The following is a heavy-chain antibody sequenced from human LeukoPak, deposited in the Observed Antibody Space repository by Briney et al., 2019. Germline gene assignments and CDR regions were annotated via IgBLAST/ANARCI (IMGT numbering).Heavy chain of an antibody. CDR2: IIPIFGTA. V-gene: IGHV1-69*13. J-gene: IGHJ4*02. CDR3: ASGYSYGLNDY. CDR1: GGTFSSYA. D-gene: IGHD5-18*01. Sequence: SVKVSCKASGGTFSSYAISWVRQAPGQGLEWMGGIIPIFGTANYAQKFQGRVTITADESTSTAYMELSSLRSEDTAVYYCASGYSYGLNDYWGQGTLVAVSS.